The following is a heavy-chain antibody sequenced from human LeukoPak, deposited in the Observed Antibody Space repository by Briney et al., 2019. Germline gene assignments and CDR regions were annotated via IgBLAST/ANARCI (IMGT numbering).Heavy chain of an antibody. D-gene: IGHD6-19*01. CDR3: AKSRSDSSGFDY. J-gene: IGHJ4*02. CDR1: GFTFDDYA. CDR2: ISWNSGSI. V-gene: IGHV3-9*01. Sequence: GRSLRLSCAASGFTFDDYATHWVRQAPGKGLEWVSGISWNSGSIGYADSVKGRFTISRDNAKNSLYLQMNSLRAEDTALYYCAKSRSDSSGFDYWGQGTLVTVSS.